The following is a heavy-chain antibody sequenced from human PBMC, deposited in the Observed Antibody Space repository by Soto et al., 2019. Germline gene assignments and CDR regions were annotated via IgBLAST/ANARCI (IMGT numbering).Heavy chain of an antibody. J-gene: IGHJ4*02. CDR2: ISYDGSNK. Sequence: QVQLVESGGGVVQPGRSLRLSCAASGFTFSSYAMHWVRQAPGKGLEWVAVISYDGSNKYYADSVKGRFTISRDNSKNTLYLQMNSLRAEDTAVYYCARARGGSRNYFDYWGQGTLVTVSS. CDR3: ARARGGSRNYFDY. D-gene: IGHD1-26*01. CDR1: GFTFSSYA. V-gene: IGHV3-30-3*01.